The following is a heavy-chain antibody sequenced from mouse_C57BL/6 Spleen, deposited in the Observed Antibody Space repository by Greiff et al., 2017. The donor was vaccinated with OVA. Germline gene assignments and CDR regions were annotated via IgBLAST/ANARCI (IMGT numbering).Heavy chain of an antibody. J-gene: IGHJ4*01. Sequence: VQLQQSGPGLVQPSQSLSITCTVSGFSLTSYGVHWVRQSPGKGLEWLGVIWRGGSTDYNAAFMSRLSITKDNSKSQVFFKMNSLQADDTAIYYCAAYSNYGDYYARDYWCKGTSVTVSS. CDR1: GFSLTSYG. D-gene: IGHD2-5*01. CDR2: IWRGGST. V-gene: IGHV2-5*01. CDR3: AAYSNYGDYYARDY.